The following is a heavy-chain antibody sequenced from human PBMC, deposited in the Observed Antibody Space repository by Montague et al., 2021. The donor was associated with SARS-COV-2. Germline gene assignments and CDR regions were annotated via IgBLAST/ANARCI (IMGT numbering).Heavy chain of an antibody. V-gene: IGHV3-33*01. CDR1: GFTFSSYG. Sequence: SLRLSCAASGFTFSSYGMHWVRQAPGEGLEWVAVIWYDGSNKYYADSVKGRFTISGDNSKNTLYLQMNSLRAEDTAVYYCARDLVGATYFDYWGQGTLVTVSS. J-gene: IGHJ4*02. D-gene: IGHD1-26*01. CDR2: IWYDGSNK. CDR3: ARDLVGATYFDY.